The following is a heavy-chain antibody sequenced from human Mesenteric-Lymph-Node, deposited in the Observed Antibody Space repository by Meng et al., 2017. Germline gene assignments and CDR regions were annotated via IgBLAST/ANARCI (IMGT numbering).Heavy chain of an antibody. CDR3: AREEDYGGNANY. D-gene: IGHD4-23*01. CDR1: GYTLASYD. V-gene: IGHV1-8*01. CDR2: MNPNSGNT. Sequence: VQVVQSGAGEKKPGASVKVSCKASGYTLASYDINWVRQATGQGLEWMGWMNPNSGNTGYAQKFQGRVTMTRNTSISTAYMELSSLRSEDTAVYYCAREEDYGGNANYWGQGTLVTVSS. J-gene: IGHJ4*02.